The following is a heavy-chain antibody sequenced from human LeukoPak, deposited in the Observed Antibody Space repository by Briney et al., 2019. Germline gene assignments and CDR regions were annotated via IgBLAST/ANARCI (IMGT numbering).Heavy chain of an antibody. CDR2: IRSKTDGGTT. J-gene: IGHJ3*02. D-gene: IGHD3-22*01. Sequence: GGSLRLSCAASGFTFSNTWMSWVRQVPGKGLEWVGRIRSKTDGGTTDYAAPVKGRFTISRDDSKNTLYLQMNSLKTEDTAVYYCTTGLVFRGYPSDAFDIWGQGTMVTVSS. V-gene: IGHV3-15*01. CDR1: GFTFSNTW. CDR3: TTGLVFRGYPSDAFDI.